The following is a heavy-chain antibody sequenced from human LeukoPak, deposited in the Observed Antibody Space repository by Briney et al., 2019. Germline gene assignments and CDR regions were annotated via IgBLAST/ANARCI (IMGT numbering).Heavy chain of an antibody. Sequence: SETLSLTCAVSGGSISSNNWWNWVRQPPGKGLEWIGEIHHSGSTHYNPSLKSRLTISVDKSKNQFSLKLTSVTAVDTAVYYCAERGSGWYFHNWGQGTLVTVSS. CDR2: IHHSGST. D-gene: IGHD6-19*01. V-gene: IGHV4-4*02. CDR1: GGSISSNNW. J-gene: IGHJ4*02. CDR3: AERGSGWYFHN.